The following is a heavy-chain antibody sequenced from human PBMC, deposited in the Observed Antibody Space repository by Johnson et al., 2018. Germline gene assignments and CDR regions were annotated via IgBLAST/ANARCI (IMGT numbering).Heavy chain of an antibody. J-gene: IGHJ6*03. V-gene: IGHV3-48*01. CDR1: GFTFSSYS. Sequence: VQLVESGGGLVQXGGSLRLSCAASGFTFSSYSMNWVRQAPGKGLEWVSYISSSSSTIYYADSVKGRFTISRDNAKNSRYLQMNSLRAEDTAVYYCAREPSYDYYYYYMDVWGKGTTVTVSS. D-gene: IGHD5-18*01. CDR3: AREPSYDYYYYYMDV. CDR2: ISSSSSTI.